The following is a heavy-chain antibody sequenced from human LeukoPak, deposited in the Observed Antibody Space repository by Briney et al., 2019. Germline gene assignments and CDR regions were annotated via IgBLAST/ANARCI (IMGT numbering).Heavy chain of an antibody. CDR2: INHSGST. D-gene: IGHD4-11*01. CDR3: ARQGTLQSPRH. CDR1: GGSFSGYY. J-gene: IGHJ4*02. Sequence: PSETLSLTCAVYGGSFSGYYWSWIRQPPGKGLEWIGEINHSGSTNYNPSLKSRATISVDTSKNQFSLKLSSVTAADTAVYYCARQGTLQSPRHWGQGTLVTVSS. V-gene: IGHV4-34*01.